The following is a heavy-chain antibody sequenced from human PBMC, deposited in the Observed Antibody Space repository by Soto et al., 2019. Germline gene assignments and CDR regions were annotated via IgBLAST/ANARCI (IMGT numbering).Heavy chain of an antibody. CDR3: ARNWNYVAY. V-gene: IGHV4-34*01. CDR1: GGSFSGYY. D-gene: IGHD1-1*01. CDR2: INHSGST. J-gene: IGHJ4*02. Sequence: SETLSLTCAVYGGSFSGYYWSWIRQPPGKGLEWIGEINHSGSTNYNPSLKSRVTILVDTSKNQFSLKLSSVTAADTAVYYCARNWNYVAYWGQGTLVTVSS.